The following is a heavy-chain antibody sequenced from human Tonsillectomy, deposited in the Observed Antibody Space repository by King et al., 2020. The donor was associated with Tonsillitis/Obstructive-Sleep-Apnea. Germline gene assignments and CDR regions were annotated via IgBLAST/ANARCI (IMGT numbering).Heavy chain of an antibody. CDR1: GGSFSGYY. Sequence: VQLQQWGAGLLKPSETLSLTCAVYGGSFSGYYWSWIRQPPGKGLEWIGEINHSGSTNYNPSLKSRVTISVDTSKNQFSLRPSSVTAADTAVYYCARPHDYGDYLGYWGQGTLVTVSS. V-gene: IGHV4-34*01. CDR2: INHSGST. CDR3: ARPHDYGDYLGY. D-gene: IGHD4-17*01. J-gene: IGHJ4*02.